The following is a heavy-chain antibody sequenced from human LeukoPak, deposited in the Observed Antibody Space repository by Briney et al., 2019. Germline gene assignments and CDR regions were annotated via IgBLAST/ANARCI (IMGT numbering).Heavy chain of an antibody. CDR1: GGTFSSYA. CDR2: IIPIFGTA. CDR3: ARDPIAVAGAEYFQH. J-gene: IGHJ1*01. Sequence: SVKVSCKASGGTFSSYAISWVRQAPGQGLEWMGGIIPIFGTANYAQKFQGRVTITADESTSTAYMELSSLRSEDTAVYYCARDPIAVAGAEYFQHWGQGTLVTVSS. D-gene: IGHD6-19*01. V-gene: IGHV1-69*13.